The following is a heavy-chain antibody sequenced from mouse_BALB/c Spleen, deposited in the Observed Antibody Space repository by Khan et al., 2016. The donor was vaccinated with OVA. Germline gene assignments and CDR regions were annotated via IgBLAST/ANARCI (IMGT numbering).Heavy chain of an antibody. D-gene: IGHD1-1*02. CDR3: ARVYGGNFDY. J-gene: IGHJ2*01. CDR1: GYTITSDYV. Sequence: EVELVQSGPGLVKPSQSLSLTCTATGYTITSDYVWNLIRQFPGNRLEWMGFISYSGNTNYNASFKSRISVTRDTSKNNFFLPMNSVTTEDTATYYCARVYGGNFDYWGQGTTLTVSS. V-gene: IGHV3-2*02. CDR2: ISYSGNT.